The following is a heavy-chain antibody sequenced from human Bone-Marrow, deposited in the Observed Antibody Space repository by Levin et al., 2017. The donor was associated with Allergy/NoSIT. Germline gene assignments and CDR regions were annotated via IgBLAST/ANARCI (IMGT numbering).Heavy chain of an antibody. V-gene: IGHV5-51*01. CDR2: IYPGDSDT. CDR1: GYSFTSYW. CDR3: ARPIRYCSGGSCNAPYFDY. Sequence: GESLKISCKGSGYSFTSYWIGWVRQMPGKGLEWMGIIYPGDSDTRYSPSFQGQVTISADKSISTAYLQWSSLKASDTAMYYCARPIRYCSGGSCNAPYFDYWGQGTLVTVSS. D-gene: IGHD2-15*01. J-gene: IGHJ4*02.